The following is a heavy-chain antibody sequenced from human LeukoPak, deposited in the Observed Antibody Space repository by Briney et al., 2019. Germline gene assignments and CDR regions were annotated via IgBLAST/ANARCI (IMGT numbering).Heavy chain of an antibody. CDR3: ARAKYNNNSYNQEAIDY. V-gene: IGHV1-2*02. J-gene: IGHJ4*02. Sequence: VASVKVSCEASGYTFTDYYMHSVRQTPGQGLEWLGWINHNSCGTSYAQKFQGRVTMTREASISKAYMALSRMRADDTAVSYCARAKYNNNSYNQEAIDYWGQGTMVTVSS. CDR2: INHNSCGT. CDR1: GYTFTDYY. D-gene: IGHD1-14*01.